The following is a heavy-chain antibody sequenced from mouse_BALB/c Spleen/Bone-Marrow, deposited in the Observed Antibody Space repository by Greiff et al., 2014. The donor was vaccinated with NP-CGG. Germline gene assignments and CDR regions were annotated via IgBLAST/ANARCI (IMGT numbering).Heavy chain of an antibody. V-gene: IGHV5-17*02. CDR3: ARGYYYGSSHYWYFDV. D-gene: IGHD1-1*01. J-gene: IGHJ1*01. Sequence: EVQRVESGGGLVQPGGSRKLSCVASGFTFSSFGMHWVRQAPEKGLEWVAYISSGSSSTYYADTLKGRFTISRDNPKNTLFLQMTSLRSEDTAMYYYARGYYYGSSHYWYFDVWGAGTTVTVSS. CDR2: ISSGSSST. CDR1: GFTFSSFG.